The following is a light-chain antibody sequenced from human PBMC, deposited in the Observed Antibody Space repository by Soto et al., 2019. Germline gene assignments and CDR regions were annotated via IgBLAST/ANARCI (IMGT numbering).Light chain of an antibody. CDR1: ALPRRN. J-gene: IGLJ2*01. CDR3: YSTDSSGDYRV. Sequence: SYELTQPPSLSVSPGQTARITCSGDALPRRNAYWYQQKSGQAPVLVIYEDNNRSSGIPERFSGSSSGTRATLTITGAHVEDEADYYCYSTDSSGDYRVFGGGTKLTVL. V-gene: IGLV3-10*01. CDR2: EDN.